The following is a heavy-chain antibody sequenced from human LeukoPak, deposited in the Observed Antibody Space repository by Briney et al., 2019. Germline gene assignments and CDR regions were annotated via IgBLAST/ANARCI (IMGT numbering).Heavy chain of an antibody. Sequence: PSETLSLTCTVSGGSISSGAYYWNWLRQHPGKGLEWIGYIYYSGSTYYTPSLKSRVTISGDTSKNQFSLKLSSVTAADTAVYYCARAGPDCSGGSCYGVFDYWGQGTLVTVSS. CDR1: GGSISSGAYY. J-gene: IGHJ4*02. CDR2: IYYSGST. D-gene: IGHD2-15*01. CDR3: ARAGPDCSGGSCYGVFDY. V-gene: IGHV4-31*03.